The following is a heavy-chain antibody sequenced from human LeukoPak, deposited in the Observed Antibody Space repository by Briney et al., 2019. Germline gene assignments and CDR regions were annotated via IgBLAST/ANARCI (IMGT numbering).Heavy chain of an antibody. D-gene: IGHD2-21*02. V-gene: IGHV1-24*01. Sequence: ASVKVSCKVSGYTLTELSMHWVRQAPGKGLEWMGGFDPEDGETIYAQKFQGRVTMTEDTSTDTAYMELSSLRSEDTAVYYCARDCGGDCYSDATFDWGQGTLVTVSS. J-gene: IGHJ4*02. CDR2: FDPEDGET. CDR1: GYTLTELS. CDR3: ARDCGGDCYSDATFD.